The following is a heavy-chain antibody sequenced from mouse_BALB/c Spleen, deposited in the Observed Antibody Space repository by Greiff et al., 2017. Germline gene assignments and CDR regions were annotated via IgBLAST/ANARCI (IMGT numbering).Heavy chain of an antibody. J-gene: IGHJ3*01. CDR2: IWAGGST. D-gene: IGHD1-2*01. Sequence: VKLMESGPGLVAPSQSLSITCTVSGFSLTSYGVHWVRQPPGKGLEWLGVIWAGGSTNYNSALMSRLSISKDNSKSQVFLKMNSLQTDDTAMYYGARDGGTATWTGFAYWGQGTLVTVSA. CDR3: ARDGGTATWTGFAY. CDR1: GFSLTSYG. V-gene: IGHV2-9*02.